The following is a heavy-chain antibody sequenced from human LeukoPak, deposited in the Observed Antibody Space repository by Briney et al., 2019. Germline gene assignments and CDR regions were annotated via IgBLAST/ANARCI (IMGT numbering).Heavy chain of an antibody. CDR1: GGSISSGGYY. Sequence: PSETLSLTCTVSGGSISSGGYYWSWIRQHPGKVLEWIGYIYYSGSTYYNPSLKSRVTISVDTSKNQFSLKLSSVTAADTAVYYCARDRYYDSSGYYGFDYWGQGTLVTVSS. J-gene: IGHJ4*02. CDR2: IYYSGST. CDR3: ARDRYYDSSGYYGFDY. V-gene: IGHV4-31*03. D-gene: IGHD3-22*01.